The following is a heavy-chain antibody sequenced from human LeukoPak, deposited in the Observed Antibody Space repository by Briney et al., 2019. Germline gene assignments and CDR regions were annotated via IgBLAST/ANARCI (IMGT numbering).Heavy chain of an antibody. Sequence: SETLSLTCTVPGGSISSYYWSWIRQPAGKGLEWIGRIYTSGSTNYNPSLKSRVTISVDTSKNQFSLKLSSVTAADTAVYYCARDHQFEGMAAAGTDYWGQGTLVTVSS. D-gene: IGHD6-13*01. V-gene: IGHV4-4*07. CDR1: GGSISSYY. CDR3: ARDHQFEGMAAAGTDY. J-gene: IGHJ4*02. CDR2: IYTSGST.